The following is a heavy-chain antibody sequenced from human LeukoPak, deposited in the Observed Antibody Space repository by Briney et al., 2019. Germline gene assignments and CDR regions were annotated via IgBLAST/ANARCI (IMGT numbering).Heavy chain of an antibody. V-gene: IGHV3-30*04. J-gene: IGHJ4*02. D-gene: IGHD3-16*01. Sequence: GGSLRLSCAASGFTFSSYAMHWVRQGPGKGLDWVAFISSDGRTEYNPDSVKGRFTISRDNSKNTLYLQMNSLTTEDTALYYCARGWGSGAWSIDSWGQGTLVSVSS. CDR3: ARGWGSGAWSIDS. CDR1: GFTFSSYA. CDR2: ISSDGRTE.